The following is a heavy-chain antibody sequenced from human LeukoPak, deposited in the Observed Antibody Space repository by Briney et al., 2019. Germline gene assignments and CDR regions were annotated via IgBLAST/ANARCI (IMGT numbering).Heavy chain of an antibody. CDR3: ARSSRSGTTADY. J-gene: IGHJ4*02. CDR1: GGTFSSYT. CDR2: IIPILGIA. V-gene: IGHV1-69*02. D-gene: IGHD1-26*01. Sequence: SVKVSCKATGGTFSSYTISWVRQAPGQGLEWMGRIIPILGIANYAQKFQGRVTITADKSTSTAYMELSSLRSEDTAVYYCARSSRSGTTADYWGQGTLVTVSS.